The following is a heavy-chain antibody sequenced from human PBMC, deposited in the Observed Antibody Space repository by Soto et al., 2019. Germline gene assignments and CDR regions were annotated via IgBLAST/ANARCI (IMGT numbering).Heavy chain of an antibody. CDR2: IYYSGST. D-gene: IGHD1-26*01. CDR1: GGSISTGDYY. Sequence: SETLSLTCTVSGGSISTGDYYWSWIRQPPGKGLEWIGYIYYSGSTFYSPTLKSRVTISLNTPKNQFSLRLGSVTAADTAVYYCAKDVVVGATPGLGDYYYYYGMDVWGQGTTVTVSS. J-gene: IGHJ6*02. V-gene: IGHV4-30-4*01. CDR3: AKDVVVGATPGLGDYYYYYGMDV.